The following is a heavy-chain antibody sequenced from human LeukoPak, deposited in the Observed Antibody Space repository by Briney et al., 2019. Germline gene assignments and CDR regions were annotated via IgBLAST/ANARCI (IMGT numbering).Heavy chain of an antibody. CDR3: ARHGYDSSGYYPYYFDY. Sequence: PSETLSLTCTVSGGSIRSYYWSWIRQPPGKRLEWIGYISDSGSTNYNPSLKSRVTISVDTPKSQFSLKLSSVTAADTAVYYCARHGYDSSGYYPYYFDYWGQGTLVTVSS. D-gene: IGHD3-22*01. V-gene: IGHV4-59*08. J-gene: IGHJ4*02. CDR2: ISDSGST. CDR1: GGSIRSYY.